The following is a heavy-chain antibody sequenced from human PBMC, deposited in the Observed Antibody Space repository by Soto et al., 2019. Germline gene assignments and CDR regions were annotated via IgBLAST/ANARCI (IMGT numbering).Heavy chain of an antibody. CDR2: INPNSGGT. J-gene: IGHJ4*02. V-gene: IGHV1-2*02. CDR1: GYTFSGFY. D-gene: IGHD6-19*01. Sequence: ASVKVSCKASGYTFSGFYMHWVRQAPGQGLGWMGWINPNSGGTKSAEKFQGRVNMTRDTSISTAYLELSRLTSDDTAVYLCASAAVTGTAGLDFWGQGTQVTVSS. CDR3: ASAAVTGTAGLDF.